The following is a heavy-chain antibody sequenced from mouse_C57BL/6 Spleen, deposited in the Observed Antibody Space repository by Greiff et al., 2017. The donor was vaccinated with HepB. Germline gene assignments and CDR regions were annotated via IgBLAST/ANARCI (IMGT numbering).Heavy chain of an antibody. CDR3: ARDGLFPFAY. J-gene: IGHJ3*01. CDR1: GFTFSSYA. D-gene: IGHD1-1*02. CDR2: ISDGGSYT. Sequence: DVKLVESGGGLVKPGGSLKLSCAASGFTFSSYAMSWVRQTPEKRLEWVATISDGGSYTYYPDNVKGRFTISRDNAKNNLYLQMSHLKSEDTAMYYCARDGLFPFAYWGQGTLVTVSA. V-gene: IGHV5-4*01.